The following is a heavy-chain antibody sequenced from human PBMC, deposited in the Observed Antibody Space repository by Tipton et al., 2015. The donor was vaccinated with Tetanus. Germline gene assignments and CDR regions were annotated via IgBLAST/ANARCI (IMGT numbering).Heavy chain of an antibody. CDR3: ARDPPSCYSCLGS. D-gene: IGHD2/OR15-2a*01. V-gene: IGHV6-1*01. CDR1: GDSVSRDGPT. Sequence: LVKPTQTLSLTCAISGDSVSRDGPTWNWIRQSPSRGLEWLGRTYYRSQWITDYAVSVRGRITINPDTSKNLFSLELRSVTPEDTAVYYCARDPPSCYSCLGSWGQGALITVSS. J-gene: IGHJ4*02. CDR2: TYYRSQWIT.